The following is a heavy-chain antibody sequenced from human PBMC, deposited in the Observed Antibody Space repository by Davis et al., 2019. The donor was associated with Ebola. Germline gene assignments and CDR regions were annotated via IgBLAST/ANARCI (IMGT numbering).Heavy chain of an antibody. D-gene: IGHD3-10*01. CDR2: INWNSGDI. Sequence: PGGSLRLSCAASGFTFEDHAMHWVRQPPGLGLEWVSGINWNSGDIAYADSLKGRFTISRDNAKKSLYLQLDSLRSEDTALYFCARDRGRGNFYGMDVWGQGTTVTVSS. CDR3: ARDRGRGNFYGMDV. V-gene: IGHV3-9*01. J-gene: IGHJ6*02. CDR1: GFTFEDHA.